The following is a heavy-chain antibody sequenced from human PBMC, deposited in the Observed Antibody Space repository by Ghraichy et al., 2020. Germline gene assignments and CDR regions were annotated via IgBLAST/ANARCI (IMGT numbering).Heavy chain of an antibody. CDR3: ARGKNYCGGDCPSGGWLDP. V-gene: IGHV4-34*01. Sequence: SETLSLTCAVYGGSFSGYYWTWIRQSPGKGLEWIGEINHSGGTKYNPSLKSRVAISVDTSKNQFSLNLSSATAADTAVYYFARGKNYCGGDCPSGGWLDPWGQGSLVTVSS. D-gene: IGHD2-21*02. J-gene: IGHJ5*02. CDR1: GGSFSGYY. CDR2: INHSGGT.